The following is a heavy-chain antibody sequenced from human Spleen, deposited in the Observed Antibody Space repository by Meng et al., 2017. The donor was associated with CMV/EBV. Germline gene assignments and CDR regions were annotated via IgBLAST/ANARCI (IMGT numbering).Heavy chain of an antibody. CDR1: GYTFTGYY. D-gene: IGHD5-18*01. Sequence: GQLVPSGARVKEPWASGKVACKASGYTFTGYYMHWVRQAPGQGLEWMGWINPNSGGTNYAQKFQGRVTMTRDTSISTAYMELSRLRSDDTAVYYCARELESYGHPRYGYWGQGTLVTVSS. CDR2: INPNSGGT. J-gene: IGHJ4*02. CDR3: ARELESYGHPRYGY. V-gene: IGHV1-2*02.